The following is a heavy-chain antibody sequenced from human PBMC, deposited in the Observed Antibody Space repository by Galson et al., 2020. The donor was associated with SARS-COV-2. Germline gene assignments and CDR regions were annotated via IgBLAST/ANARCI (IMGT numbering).Heavy chain of an antibody. Sequence: GESLKISCAASGFTFSSYSMNWVRQAPGKGLEWVSYISSSSSTIYYADSVKGRFTISRDNAKNSLYLQMNSLRAEDTAVYYCASLYTTDYWGQGTLVTVSS. J-gene: IGHJ4*02. D-gene: IGHD2-8*01. V-gene: IGHV3-48*04. CDR2: ISSSSSTI. CDR3: ASLYTTDY. CDR1: GFTFSSYS.